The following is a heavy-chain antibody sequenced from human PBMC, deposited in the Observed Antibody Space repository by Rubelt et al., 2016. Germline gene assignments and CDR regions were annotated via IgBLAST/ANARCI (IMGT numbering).Heavy chain of an antibody. CDR1: GYTFTSYA. D-gene: IGHD3-22*01. CDR2: INTYNDKT. V-gene: IGHV1-3*04. Sequence: QVQLVQSGAEVKKPGASVKVSCKASGYTFTSYAMHWVRQAPGQRLEWMGWINTYNDKTNYPQKFQGRVSMTTDSSMNTAYMELRSLRSDDTAVYYCARGYFDSTGDFDYWGQGTLVTVSS. J-gene: IGHJ4*02. CDR3: ARGYFDSTGDFDY.